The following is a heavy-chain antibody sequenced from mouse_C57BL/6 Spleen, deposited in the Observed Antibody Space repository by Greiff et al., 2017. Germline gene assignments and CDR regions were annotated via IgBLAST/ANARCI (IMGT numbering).Heavy chain of an antibody. J-gene: IGHJ4*01. CDR1: GFTFSDYG. Sequence: EVTLVESGGGLVKPGGSLKLSCAASGFTFSDYGMHWVRQAPEKGLEWVAYISSGSSTIYYADTVKGRFTSSRDNAKNTLFLQMTSRRSEDTAMYYCARSDYAMDYWGQGTSVTVSS. V-gene: IGHV5-17*01. CDR2: ISSGSSTI. CDR3: ARSDYAMDY.